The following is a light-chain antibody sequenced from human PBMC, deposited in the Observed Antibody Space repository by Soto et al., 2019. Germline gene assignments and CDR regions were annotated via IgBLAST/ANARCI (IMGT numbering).Light chain of an antibody. Sequence: DTVMTQSPATLSVSPGERATVSCTASQSLSSNLAWYQQKPGQAPRLLIIGASERVTGIPARFSGSGSGTDFTLTISRLEPEDFAVYYCQQYGSSNTFGQGTKLEIK. CDR2: GAS. J-gene: IGKJ2*01. V-gene: IGKV3-15*01. CDR3: QQYGSSNT. CDR1: QSLSSN.